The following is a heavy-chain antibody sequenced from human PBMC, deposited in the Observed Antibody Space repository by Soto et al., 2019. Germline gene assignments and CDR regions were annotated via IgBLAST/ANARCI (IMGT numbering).Heavy chain of an antibody. Sequence: KPSETLSLTCVVSGNSICTTNWWSWVRQSPGKGLEWIGEIYHSGSTNYNPSLKSRVTISVDKSKNQFSLKLSSVTAADTAVYYCARDVGYHYDGSPSGQFDFWGQGTLVTVSS. CDR2: IYHSGST. D-gene: IGHD3-22*01. CDR3: ARDVGYHYDGSPSGQFDF. J-gene: IGHJ4*02. CDR1: GNSICTTNW. V-gene: IGHV4-4*02.